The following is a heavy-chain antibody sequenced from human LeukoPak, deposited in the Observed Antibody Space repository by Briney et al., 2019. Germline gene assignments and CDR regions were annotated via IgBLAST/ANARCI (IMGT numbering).Heavy chain of an antibody. Sequence: SETLSLTCTVSGGSISIYYWSWIRQPPGKELEWIGYIYYSGSTNYNPSLKSRVTISVDTSKNQFSLKLSSVTAADTAVYYCARAFPGYSSGWYVGAFDIWGQGTMVTVSS. V-gene: IGHV4-59*01. CDR2: IYYSGST. CDR3: ARAFPGYSSGWYVGAFDI. J-gene: IGHJ3*02. CDR1: GGSISIYY. D-gene: IGHD6-19*01.